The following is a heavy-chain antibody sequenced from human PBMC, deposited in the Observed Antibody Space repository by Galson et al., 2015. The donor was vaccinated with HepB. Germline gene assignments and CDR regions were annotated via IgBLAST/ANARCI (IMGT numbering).Heavy chain of an antibody. Sequence: SLRLSCAASGFTFSSYGMHWVRQAPGKGLEWVAGIRYDGSNKYYAGSVKGRFTISRDNSKNTLYLQMNSPSAEDTAVYYCARDHDYGDSTLDFWGQGTLVTVSS. J-gene: IGHJ4*02. CDR2: IRYDGSNK. D-gene: IGHD4-17*01. CDR1: GFTFSSYG. V-gene: IGHV3-33*01. CDR3: ARDHDYGDSTLDF.